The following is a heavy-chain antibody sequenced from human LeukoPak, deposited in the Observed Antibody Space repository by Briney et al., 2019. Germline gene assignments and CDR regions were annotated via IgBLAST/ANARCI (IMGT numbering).Heavy chain of an antibody. CDR2: INPNSGGT. CDR1: GYTFTGYY. D-gene: IGHD3-22*01. J-gene: IGHJ4*02. CDR3: ARDPPRDYDSSGYYG. Sequence: GASVKVSCKASGYTFTGYYMHWVRQAPGQGLEWMGWINPNSGGTNYAQKFQGRVTMTRDTSVSTAYMELSRLRSDDTAVYYCARDPPRDYDSSGYYGWGQGTLVTVSS. V-gene: IGHV1-2*02.